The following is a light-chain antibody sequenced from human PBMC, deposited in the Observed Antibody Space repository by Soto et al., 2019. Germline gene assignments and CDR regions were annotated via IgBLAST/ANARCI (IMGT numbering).Light chain of an antibody. J-gene: IGKJ5*01. CDR2: KAS. V-gene: IGKV1-5*03. CDR1: ESITSW. Sequence: DIQMTQSPSTLSASVGDRVTITCRASESITSWLAWYQQKPGKAPKLLIYKASSLESGVPARFSGSGSGTEFTLTISSLQSEDFAVYYCQQYNYWPPITFGQGTRLEI. CDR3: QQYNYWPPIT.